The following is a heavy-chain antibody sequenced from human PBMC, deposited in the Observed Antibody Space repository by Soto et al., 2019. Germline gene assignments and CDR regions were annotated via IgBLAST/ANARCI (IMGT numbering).Heavy chain of an antibody. CDR1: GFTFSSYS. CDR2: ISSSSSYI. Sequence: EVQLVESGGGLVKPGGSLRLSCAASGFTFSSYSMNWVRQAPGKGLEWVSSISSSSSYIYYADSVKGRFTISRDNAKNSLYLQMNSLRAEDTAVYYCARDTPGTIFGFSDDAFDIWGQGTMVTVSS. J-gene: IGHJ3*02. CDR3: ARDTPGTIFGFSDDAFDI. D-gene: IGHD3-3*01. V-gene: IGHV3-21*01.